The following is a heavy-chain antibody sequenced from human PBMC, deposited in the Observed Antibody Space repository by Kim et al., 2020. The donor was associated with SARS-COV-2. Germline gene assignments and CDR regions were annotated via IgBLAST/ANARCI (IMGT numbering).Heavy chain of an antibody. CDR2: INAAYGTS. V-gene: IGHV1-3*01. Sequence: ASVKVSCKASGYTFTTYAMHWVRQAPGQRLEWMGWINAAYGTSEYSQKFQGRVTITRDTSTSTAYMELSSLRSEDTAVYYCARGVGAEYSHGWYNYYYGM. CDR1: GYTFTTYA. D-gene: IGHD6-19*01. J-gene: IGHJ6*01. CDR3: ARGVGAEYSHGWYNYYYGM.